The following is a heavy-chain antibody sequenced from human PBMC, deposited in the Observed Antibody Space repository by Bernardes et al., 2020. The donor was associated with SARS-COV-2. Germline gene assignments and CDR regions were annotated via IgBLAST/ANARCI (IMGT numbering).Heavy chain of an antibody. D-gene: IGHD2-2*01. CDR1: GFTFDDYG. CDR2: INWNGGST. J-gene: IGHJ2*01. Sequence: GGSLRLSCAASGFTFDDYGMSWVRQAPGKGLEWVSGINWNGGSTGYADSVKGRFTISRDNAKNSLYLQMNSLRAEDTALYHCASFPSTSCMTCYFDLWGRGTLVTVSS. CDR3: ASFPSTSCMTCYFDL. V-gene: IGHV3-20*01.